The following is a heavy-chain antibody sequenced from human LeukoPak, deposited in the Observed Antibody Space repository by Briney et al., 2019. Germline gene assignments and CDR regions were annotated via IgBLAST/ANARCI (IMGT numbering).Heavy chain of an antibody. CDR3: ARLYSNYISYYYYYGMDV. J-gene: IGHJ6*02. V-gene: IGHV4-34*01. Sequence: SETLSLTCAVYVGSFSVYYWSWIRQPPGKGLEWIGEINHSGSTNYNPSLKSRVTISVDTSKNQFSLKLSSVTGADTAVYYCARLYSNYISYYYYYGMDVWGQGTTVTVSS. D-gene: IGHD4-11*01. CDR1: VGSFSVYY. CDR2: INHSGST.